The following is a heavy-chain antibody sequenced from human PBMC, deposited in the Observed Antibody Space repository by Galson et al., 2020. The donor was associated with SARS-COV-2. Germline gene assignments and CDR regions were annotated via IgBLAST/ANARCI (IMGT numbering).Heavy chain of an antibody. J-gene: IGHJ5*02. CDR2: INPNSGDT. Sequence: ASVKVSCKASGYTFTGYYMHWVRQAPGQGLEWMGWINPNSGDTNYAQKFQGRVTMTRDTSISTAYMELSRLRSDDTAVYYCARSVDTEDWFDPWGQGTLVTVSS. V-gene: IGHV1-2*02. CDR1: GYTFTGYY. D-gene: IGHD5-18*01. CDR3: ARSVDTEDWFDP.